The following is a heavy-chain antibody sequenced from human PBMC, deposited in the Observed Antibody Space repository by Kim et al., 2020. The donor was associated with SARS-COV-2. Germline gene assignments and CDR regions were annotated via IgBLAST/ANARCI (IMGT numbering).Heavy chain of an antibody. V-gene: IGHV4-61*02. Sequence: SETLSLTCTVSGGSISSGSYYWSWIRQPAGKGLEWIGRIYTSGSTNYNPSLKSRVTISVDTSKNQFSLKLSSVTAADTAVYYCAGELTLSYSYGSGSYRRDVDYYYYGMDGCGQGTTVTVSS. CDR3: AGELTLSYSYGSGSYRRDVDYYYYGMDG. CDR1: GGSISSGSYY. CDR2: IYTSGST. D-gene: IGHD3-10*01. J-gene: IGHJ6*02.